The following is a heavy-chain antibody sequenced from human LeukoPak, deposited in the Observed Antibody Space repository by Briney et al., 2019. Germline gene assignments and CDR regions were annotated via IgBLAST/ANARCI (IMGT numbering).Heavy chain of an antibody. Sequence: PSETLSLTCAVYGGSFSGYYWSWIRQPPGKGLEWIGEINHSGSTNYNPSLKSRVTISVDTSKNQFSLKLSSVTAADTAVYYCASWAYYYDSSGYYYATYFQHWGQGTLVTVSS. CDR1: GGSFSGYY. J-gene: IGHJ1*01. D-gene: IGHD3-22*01. V-gene: IGHV4-34*01. CDR3: ASWAYYYDSSGYYYATYFQH. CDR2: INHSGST.